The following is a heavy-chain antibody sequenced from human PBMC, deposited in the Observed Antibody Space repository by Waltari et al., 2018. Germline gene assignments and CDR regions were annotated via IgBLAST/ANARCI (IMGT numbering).Heavy chain of an antibody. D-gene: IGHD7-27*01. CDR2: IYSGGST. Sequence: EVQLVESGGGLVQPGGSLRLSCAASGFTVRSHSMSWVRQAPGKGLEWVSVIYSGGSTYYADSVKGRFTISRHNSKNTLYLQMNSLRAEDTAVYYCARLTGDRYFDYCGQGTLVTVSS. V-gene: IGHV3-53*04. CDR1: GFTVRSHS. CDR3: ARLTGDRYFDY. J-gene: IGHJ4*02.